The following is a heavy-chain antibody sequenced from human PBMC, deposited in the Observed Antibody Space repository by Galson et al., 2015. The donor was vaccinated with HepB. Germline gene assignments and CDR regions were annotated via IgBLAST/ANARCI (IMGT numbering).Heavy chain of an antibody. CDR2: IKQDGSEK. Sequence: SLRLSCAASGFTFSSYWMSWVRQAPGKGLEWVANIKQDGSEKYYVDSVKGRFTISRDNAKNSLYLQMNSLRAEDTAVYYCASPPIAAPRFFRDGDDAFDIWGQGTMVTVSS. D-gene: IGHD6-25*01. J-gene: IGHJ3*02. CDR1: GFTFSSYW. V-gene: IGHV3-7*01. CDR3: ASPPIAAPRFFRDGDDAFDI.